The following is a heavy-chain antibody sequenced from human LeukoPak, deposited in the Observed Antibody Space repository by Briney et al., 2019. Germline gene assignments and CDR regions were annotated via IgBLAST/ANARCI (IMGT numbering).Heavy chain of an antibody. CDR1: GFTFTHYA. J-gene: IGHJ6*03. CDR2: IFYDGTIQ. D-gene: IGHD1-26*01. Sequence: GGSLRLSCAASGFTFTHYAMHWVRQTPGKGLEWVAVIFYDGTIQYYSDSVRGRLIVSRDNSENTLYLQMNSLRGEDTAVYYCARDGYSGSYYRLYYFFMDVWGKGTTVTVSS. CDR3: ARDGYSGSYYRLYYFFMDV. V-gene: IGHV3-33*08.